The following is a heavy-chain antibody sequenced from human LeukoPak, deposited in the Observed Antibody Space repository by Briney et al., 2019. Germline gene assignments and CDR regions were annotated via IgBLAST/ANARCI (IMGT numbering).Heavy chain of an antibody. CDR1: GFTFSSYA. D-gene: IGHD4-17*01. V-gene: IGHV3-23*01. CDR2: ISGSGGST. J-gene: IGHJ4*02. CDR3: AKISTVTRSPYFDY. Sequence: GGSLRLSCAASGFTFSSYAMSWVRQAPGKGLEWVSAISGSGGSTYYADSVKGRFTISRDNSKNTLYLQMNSLRAEDKAVYYCAKISTVTRSPYFDYWGQGTLVTVSS.